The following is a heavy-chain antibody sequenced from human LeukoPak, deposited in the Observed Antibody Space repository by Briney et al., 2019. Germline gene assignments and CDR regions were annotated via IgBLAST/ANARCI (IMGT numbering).Heavy chain of an antibody. D-gene: IGHD3-10*01. Sequence: ASVKVSCKASVYTFTSYGISWVRQAPAQGREGMGWISSYNGNTNYAQKLQGRVTMTTDTSTSTAYMELRSLRSEDTAVYYCARSLHYYGSGSPPVAWFDPWGQGTLVTVSS. J-gene: IGHJ5*02. CDR1: VYTFTSYG. V-gene: IGHV1-18*01. CDR3: ARSLHYYGSGSPPVAWFDP. CDR2: ISSYNGNT.